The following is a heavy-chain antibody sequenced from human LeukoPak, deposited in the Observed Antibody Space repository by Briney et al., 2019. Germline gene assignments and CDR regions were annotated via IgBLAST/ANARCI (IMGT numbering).Heavy chain of an antibody. CDR1: GGSISSYY. V-gene: IGHV4-59*08. Sequence: MPSETLSLTCTVSGGSISSYYWNWIRQPPGKGLEWIGYIYYSGSTNYNPSLKSRVTISVDTSKNQFSLKLSSVTAADTAVYYCARQYDSSGYNWFDPWGQGTLVTVSS. D-gene: IGHD3-22*01. CDR3: ARQYDSSGYNWFDP. J-gene: IGHJ5*02. CDR2: IYYSGST.